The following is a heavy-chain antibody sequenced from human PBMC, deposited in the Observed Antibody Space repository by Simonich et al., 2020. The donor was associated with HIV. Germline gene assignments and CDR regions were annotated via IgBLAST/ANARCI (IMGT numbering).Heavy chain of an antibody. CDR2: SDPKSGGT. D-gene: IGHD3-16*01. V-gene: IGHV1-2*06. CDR1: GYTFTGYY. J-gene: IGHJ3*02. Sequence: QVQLVQSGAEVKKPGASVKVSCKASGYTFTGYYMHWVRQAPGQGLEWRGRSDPKSGGTNRAQKFQGRVTMTRDTSINTAYMEVSRLRSDDTAVYYCAREDGALDAFDIWGQGTMVTVSS. CDR3: AREDGALDAFDI.